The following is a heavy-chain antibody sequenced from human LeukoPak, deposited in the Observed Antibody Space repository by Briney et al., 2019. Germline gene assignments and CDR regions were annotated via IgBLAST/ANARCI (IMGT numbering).Heavy chain of an antibody. V-gene: IGHV4-39*07. J-gene: IGHJ6*03. D-gene: IGHD3-10*01. CDR3: AITPAGSGSHHYYYMDV. CDR2: IYHSGST. Sequence: SETLSLTCTVSGGSISSSSYYWGWIRQPPGKGLEWIGSIYHSGSTYYNPSLKSRVTISVDTSKNQFSLKLSSVTAADTAVYYCAITPAGSGSHHYYYMDVWGKGTTVTVSS. CDR1: GGSISSSSYY.